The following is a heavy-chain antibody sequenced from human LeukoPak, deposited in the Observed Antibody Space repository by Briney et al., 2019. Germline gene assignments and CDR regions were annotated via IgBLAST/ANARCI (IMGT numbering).Heavy chain of an antibody. V-gene: IGHV4-39*07. J-gene: IGHJ5*02. CDR2: IYYSGST. CDR3: ARAPGPQIFFSVPSSGNWFDP. D-gene: IGHD3-9*01. Sequence: PSETLSLTCTVSGGSISSSSYYWGWIRQPPGKGLEWIGSIYYSGSTYYNPSLKSRVTISVDTSKNQFSLKLSSVTAADTAVYYCARAPGPQIFFSVPSSGNWFDPWGQGTLVTVSS. CDR1: GGSISSSSYY.